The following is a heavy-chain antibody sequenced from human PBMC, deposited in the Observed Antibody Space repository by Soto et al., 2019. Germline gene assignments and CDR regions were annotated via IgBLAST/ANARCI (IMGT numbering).Heavy chain of an antibody. V-gene: IGHV1-69*12. J-gene: IGHJ4*02. D-gene: IGHD6-13*01. CDR1: GGTFSSYA. Sequence: QVQLVQSGAAVKKPGSSVKVSCKASGGTFSSYAISWVRQAPGQGLEWMGGIIPIFGTANYAQKFQGRVTITADESTSXXYMELSSLRSEDTAVYYCARGHGWESSSWFLHFDYWGQGTLVTVSS. CDR3: ARGHGWESSSWFLHFDY. CDR2: IIPIFGTA.